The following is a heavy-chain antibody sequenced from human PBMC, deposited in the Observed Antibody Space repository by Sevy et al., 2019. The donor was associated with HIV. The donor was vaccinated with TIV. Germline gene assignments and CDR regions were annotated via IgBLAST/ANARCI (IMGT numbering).Heavy chain of an antibody. CDR2: SGST. V-gene: IGHV4-59*01. CDR3: ARGGPNQHQLDYFDY. Sequence: SETLSLTCTVSGVSISNYYWAWIRQPPGKGLECVGFSGSTNYNPSLKSRVTTPVDTSKNHFSLKLSSVTVADTAIYYCARGGPNQHQLDYFDYWGQGTLVTVSS. J-gene: IGHJ4*02. D-gene: IGHD6-13*01. CDR1: GVSISNYY.